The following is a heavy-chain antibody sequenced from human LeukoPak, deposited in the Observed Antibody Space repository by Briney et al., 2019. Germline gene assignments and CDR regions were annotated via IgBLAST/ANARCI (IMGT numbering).Heavy chain of an antibody. CDR1: GVSISSYY. Sequence: PSETLSLTCTVSGVSISSYYWSWIRQPPGKGLEWIGYIYYSGSTNYNPSLKSRVTISVDTSKNQFSLKLSSVTAADTAVYYCARAGYSSSLDYWGQGTLVTVSS. CDR2: IYYSGST. J-gene: IGHJ4*02. V-gene: IGHV4-59*01. CDR3: ARAGYSSSLDY. D-gene: IGHD6-13*01.